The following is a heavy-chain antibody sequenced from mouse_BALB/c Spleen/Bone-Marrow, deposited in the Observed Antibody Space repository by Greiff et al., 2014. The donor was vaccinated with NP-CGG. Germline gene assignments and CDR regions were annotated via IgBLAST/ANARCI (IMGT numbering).Heavy chain of an antibody. J-gene: IGHJ1*01. CDR3: ARDPIYYDYDWYFDV. D-gene: IGHD2-4*01. CDR1: GFSLTSYG. CDR2: IWAGGST. V-gene: IGHV2-9*02. Sequence: VMLVESGPGLVAPSQGLSITCTVSGFSLTSYGVHWVRQPPGKGLEWLGVIWAGGSTNYNSALMSRLSISKDNSKSQVFLKMNSLQTDDTAMYYCARDPIYYDYDWYFDVWGAGTTVTVSS.